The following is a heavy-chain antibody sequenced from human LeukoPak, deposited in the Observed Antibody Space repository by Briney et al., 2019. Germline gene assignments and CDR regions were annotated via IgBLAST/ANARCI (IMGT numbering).Heavy chain of an antibody. J-gene: IGHJ4*02. CDR3: AKDYCSSTSCSFDY. V-gene: IGHV3-9*01. Sequence: PGGSLRLSCAASGFTFDDYAMHWVRQAPGKGLEWVSGISWNSGSIGYADSVKGRFTISSDNAKNSLYLQMNSLRAEDTALYYCAKDYCSSTSCSFDYWGQGTLVTVSS. CDR1: GFTFDDYA. CDR2: ISWNSGSI. D-gene: IGHD2-2*01.